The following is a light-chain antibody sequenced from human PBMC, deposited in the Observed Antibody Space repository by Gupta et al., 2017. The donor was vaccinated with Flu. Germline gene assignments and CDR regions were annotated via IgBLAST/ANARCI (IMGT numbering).Light chain of an antibody. V-gene: IGLV2-14*01. CDR3: SSYTSISPWV. CDR2: GVS. CDR1: SSDVGGYNY. J-gene: IGLJ3*02. Sequence: HSALTQPAPVSGSPGQSITISGAGTSSDVGGYNYVSWYQQHPGKAPKLMIYGVSNRPSGVSYRFSGSKSGNTSSMTISGLQAEAEAYYYCSSYTSISPWVFGGGTKLTVL.